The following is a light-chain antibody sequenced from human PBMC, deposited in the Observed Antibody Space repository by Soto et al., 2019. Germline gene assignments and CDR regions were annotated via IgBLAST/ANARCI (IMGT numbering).Light chain of an antibody. J-gene: IGKJ1*01. CDR3: QHYNSWPRT. V-gene: IGKV3-15*01. Sequence: EIVMTQSPATLSVFPAERATLSCRASQSVSSNLAWYQQKPGQAPRLLIYGASTRATAIPAWFSGSGSVTEFTLTFSSLQSEDFAVYYCQHYNSWPRTFGQGTKVEIK. CDR2: GAS. CDR1: QSVSSN.